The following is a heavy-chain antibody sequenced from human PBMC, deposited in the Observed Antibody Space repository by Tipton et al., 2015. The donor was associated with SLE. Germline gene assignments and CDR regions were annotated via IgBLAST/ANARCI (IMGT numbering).Heavy chain of an antibody. D-gene: IGHD3-3*01. J-gene: IGHJ5*02. CDR1: GGSISSYY. CDR3: PRTMTRPLMWFDP. V-gene: IGHV4-59*01. CDR2: IYYSGST. Sequence: TLSLTCTVSGGSISSYYWSWIRQPPGKGLEWIGYIYYSGSTNYNPSRKSRVTISVDTSKNQFSLKLSSVTAADTAVYYCPRTMTRPLMWFDPWGQGTLVTVSS.